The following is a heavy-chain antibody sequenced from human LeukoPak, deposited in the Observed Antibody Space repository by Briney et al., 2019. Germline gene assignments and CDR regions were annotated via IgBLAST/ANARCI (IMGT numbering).Heavy chain of an antibody. D-gene: IGHD5/OR15-5a*01. J-gene: IGHJ4*02. V-gene: IGHV3-48*04. CDR3: ARGDIVYYFDY. CDR1: GFTFSSYG. CDR2: ISSSGSTI. Sequence: GGSLRLSCAASGFTFSSYGMTWVRQAPGKGLEWVSYISSSGSTIYYEDSVKGRFTISRDNAKNSLYLQMNSLRAEDTAVYYCARGDIVYYFDYWGQGTLVTVSS.